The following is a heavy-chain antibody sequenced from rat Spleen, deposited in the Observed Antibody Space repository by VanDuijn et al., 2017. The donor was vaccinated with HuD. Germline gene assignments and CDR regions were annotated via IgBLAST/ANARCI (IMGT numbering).Heavy chain of an antibody. CDR2: ITSGGSNT. V-gene: IGHV5-31*01. Sequence: EVQLVESGGGLVQPGRSLKLSCVASEFTFSNYWMTWIRQAPGKGLEWVATITSGGSNTYYPDSVRGRFTISRDNAKSTLYLQMDSLRSEDTATYYCTTGVYWGQGVMVTVSS. CDR1: EFTFSNYW. J-gene: IGHJ2*01. CDR3: TTGVY.